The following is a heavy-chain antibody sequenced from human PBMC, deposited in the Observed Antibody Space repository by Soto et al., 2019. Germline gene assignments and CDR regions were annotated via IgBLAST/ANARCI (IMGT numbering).Heavy chain of an antibody. CDR3: ASGIQLWLRRINNGYSG. D-gene: IGHD5-18*01. V-gene: IGHV1-69*12. CDR2: IIPMVGTA. J-gene: IGHJ4*02. Sequence: QVQLVQSGAEVKKPESSVKVSCKAPGGTFSTYAISWVRQAPGQGLERMGGIIPMVGTANYAQRFQDRVTITADESTNTVYMELSSLRSEDTAVYFCASGIQLWLRRINNGYSGWGQGTLVTVSS. CDR1: GGTFSTYA.